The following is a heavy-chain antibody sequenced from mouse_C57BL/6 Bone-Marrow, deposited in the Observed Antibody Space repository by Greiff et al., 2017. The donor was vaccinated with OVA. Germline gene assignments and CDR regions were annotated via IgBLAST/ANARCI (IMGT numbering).Heavy chain of an antibody. CDR2: IWSGGST. CDR1: GFSLTSYG. V-gene: IGHV2-2*01. CDR3: ARNYGSSYEDFDY. Sequence: VKLVESGPGLVQPSQSLSITCTVSGFSLTSYGVHWVRQSPGKGLEWLGVIWSGGSTDYNAAFISRLSISKDNSKSQVFFKMNSLQADDTAIYYCARNYGSSYEDFDYWGQGTTLTVSS. J-gene: IGHJ2*01. D-gene: IGHD1-1*01.